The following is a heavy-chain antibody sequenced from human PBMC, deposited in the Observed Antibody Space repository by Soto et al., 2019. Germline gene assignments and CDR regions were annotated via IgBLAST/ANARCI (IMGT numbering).Heavy chain of an antibody. V-gene: IGHV2-5*02. CDR3: AHRRGGSYYSYIDY. CDR2: IYWDDDK. Sequence: QITLKESGPTLVKPTQTLTLTCTFSGFSLSTGGVGVTWIRQPPGKSLEWLALIYWDDDKRYSPSLKSRLTITQDTSKNQVVLTMTNMDPVDTATYYCAHRRGGSYYSYIDYWGQGTLVTVSS. CDR1: GFSLSTGGVG. D-gene: IGHD1-26*01. J-gene: IGHJ4*02.